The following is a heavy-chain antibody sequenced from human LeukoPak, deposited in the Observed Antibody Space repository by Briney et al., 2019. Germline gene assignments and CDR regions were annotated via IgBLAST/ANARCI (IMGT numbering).Heavy chain of an antibody. D-gene: IGHD3-22*01. CDR3: ARQFYDSSGSFFDY. J-gene: IGHJ4*02. V-gene: IGHV3-48*01. CDR2: ISSSSSTI. CDR1: GFIFSSYG. Sequence: GGSLRLSCAASGFIFSSYGMNWVRQAPGRGLEWVSYISSSSSTIYYTDSVEGRFTISRDKAKNTLYLQMNSLRAEDTAVYYCARQFYDSSGSFFDYWGQGTLVTVSS.